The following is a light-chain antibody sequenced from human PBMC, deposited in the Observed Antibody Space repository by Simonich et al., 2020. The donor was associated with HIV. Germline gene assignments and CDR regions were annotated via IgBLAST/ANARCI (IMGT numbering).Light chain of an antibody. CDR2: GAS. CDR3: QQYNNWPLF. Sequence: EIVMTQSPATLSVSPGKRVTLSCRASQRVSSNLALYQTKPVQAPRLIIYGASTRATGIPARFSGSGSGTEFTLTINSMQSEDFAVYYCQQYNNWPLFFGQGAKLEIK. CDR1: QRVSSN. J-gene: IGKJ2*01. V-gene: IGKV3-15*01.